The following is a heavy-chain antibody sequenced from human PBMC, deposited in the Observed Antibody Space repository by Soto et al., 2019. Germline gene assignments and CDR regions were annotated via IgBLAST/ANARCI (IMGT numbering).Heavy chain of an antibody. Sequence: GGSLRLSCAASGFTFSSYAMSWVRQAPGKGLEWVSAISGSGGSTYYADSVKGRFTISRDNSRNTVYLQMNSLRADDTAVYYCAKDRLAGRLAYWGQGTLVTVSS. V-gene: IGHV3-23*01. D-gene: IGHD3-16*01. J-gene: IGHJ4*02. CDR1: GFTFSSYA. CDR3: AKDRLAGRLAY. CDR2: ISGSGGST.